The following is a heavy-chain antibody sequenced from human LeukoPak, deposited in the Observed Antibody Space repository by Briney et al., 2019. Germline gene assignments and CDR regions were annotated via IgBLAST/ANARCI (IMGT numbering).Heavy chain of an antibody. CDR2: MSNDGN. J-gene: IGHJ4*02. V-gene: IGHV3-30*04. Sequence: GRSLRLSCAASGFTFSSYTLHWVGQAPGQGLEWVAVMSNDGNYYADSEKGRFTISRDNSKNTLYLQMNSLRPEDTAVYYCAREGGGGGSYPDYWGQGTLVTVSS. CDR3: AREGGGGGSYPDY. D-gene: IGHD1-26*01. CDR1: GFTFSSYT.